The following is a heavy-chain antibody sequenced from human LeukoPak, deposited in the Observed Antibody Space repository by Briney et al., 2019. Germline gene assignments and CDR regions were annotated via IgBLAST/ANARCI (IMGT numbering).Heavy chain of an antibody. J-gene: IGHJ4*02. Sequence: PSETLSLTCTVSGGSISSYYWSWIRQPPGKGLEWIGYIYYSGSTNYNPSLKSRVTISVDTSKNQFSLKLSSVTAADTAVYYCATAAGYSYGNFDYWGQGTLVTVSS. D-gene: IGHD5-18*01. CDR3: ATAAGYSYGNFDY. CDR1: GGSISSYY. CDR2: IYYSGST. V-gene: IGHV4-59*01.